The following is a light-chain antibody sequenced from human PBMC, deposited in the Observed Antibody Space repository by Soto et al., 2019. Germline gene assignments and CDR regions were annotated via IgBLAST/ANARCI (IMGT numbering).Light chain of an antibody. CDR3: QQYGNAPFT. J-gene: IGKJ3*01. CDR2: DAS. Sequence: EFVLTQSPGTLSLSPGERATLSCRASQTVRNNYLAWYQQKPGQAPRLLIYDASNRATGIPDRFSGSGSGTDFTLTISRLEPEDFAVYYCQQYGNAPFTFGPGTKVDIK. CDR1: QTVRNNY. V-gene: IGKV3-20*01.